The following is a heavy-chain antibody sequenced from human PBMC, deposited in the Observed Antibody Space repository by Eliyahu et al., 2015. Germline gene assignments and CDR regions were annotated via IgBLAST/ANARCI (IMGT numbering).Heavy chain of an antibody. Sequence: EVQLLESGGDLVQPGXSLRLSCAASGFTFXXYAXSWVRQAXGKGLEWVSAISGSGGSTNYADSVKGRFTISRDNSKNTLYLQMNSLRAEDTAVYYCAKDLTTVSEDYFDYWGQGTLVTVSS. D-gene: IGHD4-11*01. CDR3: AKDLTTVSEDYFDY. V-gene: IGHV3-23*01. CDR1: GFTFXXYA. CDR2: ISGSGGST. J-gene: IGHJ4*02.